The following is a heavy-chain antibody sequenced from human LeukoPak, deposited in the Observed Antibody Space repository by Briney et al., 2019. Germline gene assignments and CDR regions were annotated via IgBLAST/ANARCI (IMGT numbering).Heavy chain of an antibody. CDR1: GFTFSSYA. Sequence: PGGSLRLSCAASGFTFSSYAMSWARQAPGKGLEWVSDISGSGGSTYYADSVKGRFTISRDNSKNTLCLQMNSLRAEDTAVYYCAKSGEMATKPLDYWGQGTLVTVSS. CDR2: ISGSGGST. D-gene: IGHD5-24*01. V-gene: IGHV3-23*01. CDR3: AKSGEMATKPLDY. J-gene: IGHJ4*02.